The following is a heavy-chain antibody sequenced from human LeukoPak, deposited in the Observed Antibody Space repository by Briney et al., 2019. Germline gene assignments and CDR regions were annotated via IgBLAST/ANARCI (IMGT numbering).Heavy chain of an antibody. J-gene: IGHJ6*02. CDR2: IYYSGST. V-gene: IGHV4-31*03. CDR1: GGSISSGGYY. CDR3: ARGVNQGIQLWLSDPANYGMDV. Sequence: SETLSLTCTVSGGSISSGGYYWSWIRQHPGKGLEWIGYIYYSGSTYYNPSLESRVTISVDTSKNQFSLKLSSVTAADTAVYYCARGVNQGIQLWLSDPANYGMDVWGQGTTVTVSS. D-gene: IGHD5-18*01.